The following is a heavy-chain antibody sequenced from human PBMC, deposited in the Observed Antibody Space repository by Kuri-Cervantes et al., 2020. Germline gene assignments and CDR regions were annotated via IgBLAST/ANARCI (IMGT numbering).Heavy chain of an antibody. CDR3: ARASGGGGGSYQSYPCDY. J-gene: IGHJ4*02. D-gene: IGHD1-26*01. V-gene: IGHV3-48*02. Sequence: GESLKISCAASGFTFSSYSMNWVRQAPGKGLEWVSYISSSTSTVYYAESVKGRFTISGDNAKNSLYLQMNSLRDEDTAVYYCARASGGGGGSYQSYPCDYWGQGTLVTVSS. CDR2: ISSSTSTV. CDR1: GFTFSSYS.